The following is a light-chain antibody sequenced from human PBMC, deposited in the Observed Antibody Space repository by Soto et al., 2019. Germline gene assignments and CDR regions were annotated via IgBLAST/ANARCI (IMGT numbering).Light chain of an antibody. CDR3: QQYDKWPHT. V-gene: IGKV3-15*01. CDR2: YAS. J-gene: IGKJ2*01. Sequence: EMVMTQSPATLSVSPGERATLSCRASQNLSRNLAWYQQQPGQAPRLLIFYASTRATGIPARFSGSGSGTDFTLTISSLQSEEFAVYYCQQYDKWPHTFGQGTKLEIK. CDR1: QNLSRN.